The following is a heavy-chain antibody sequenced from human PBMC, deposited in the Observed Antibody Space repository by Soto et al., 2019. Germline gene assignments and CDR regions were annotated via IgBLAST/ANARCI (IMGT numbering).Heavy chain of an antibody. J-gene: IGHJ4*02. D-gene: IGHD3-16*02. CDR1: GYTFTSYA. CDR3: ARIRGSVWGSYRSTYDCDY. Sequence: ASVKVSCKASGYTFTSYAMHWVRQAPGQRLEWMGWINAGNGNTKYSQKFQGRVTITRDTSASTAYMELSSLRSEDTAVYYCARIRGSVWGSYRSTYDCDYWGQGTLVTVAS. V-gene: IGHV1-3*01. CDR2: INAGNGNT.